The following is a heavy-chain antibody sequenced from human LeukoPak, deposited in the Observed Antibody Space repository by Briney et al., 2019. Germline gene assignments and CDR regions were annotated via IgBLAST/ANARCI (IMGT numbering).Heavy chain of an antibody. Sequence: GGSLRLSCAASGFTFSSYSMNWVRQAPGKGLEWVSSISSSSSYIYYADSVKGRFAISRDNAKNSLYLQMNSLRAEDTAVYYCARDLPSSWYPTPFDYWGQGTLVTVSS. CDR2: ISSSSSYI. CDR3: ARDLPSSWYPTPFDY. J-gene: IGHJ4*02. V-gene: IGHV3-21*01. D-gene: IGHD6-13*01. CDR1: GFTFSSYS.